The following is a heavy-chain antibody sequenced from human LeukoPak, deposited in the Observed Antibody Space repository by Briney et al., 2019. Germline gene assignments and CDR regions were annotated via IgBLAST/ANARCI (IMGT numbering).Heavy chain of an antibody. J-gene: IGHJ4*02. V-gene: IGHV3-11*06. Sequence: GGSLRLSCAASGFTFSDYYMSWIRQAPGKGLEWVSYISSSSSYTNYADSVKGRFTISRDNAKNSPYLQMNSLRAEDTAVYYCARDKRGYSGYDYDYWGQGTLVTVSS. D-gene: IGHD5-12*01. CDR3: ARDKRGYSGYDYDY. CDR2: ISSSSSYT. CDR1: GFTFSDYY.